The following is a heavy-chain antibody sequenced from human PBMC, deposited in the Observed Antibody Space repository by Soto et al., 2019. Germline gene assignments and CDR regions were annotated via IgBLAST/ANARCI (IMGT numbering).Heavy chain of an antibody. J-gene: IGHJ6*01. CDR1: GYTFTDYT. V-gene: IGHV1-18*03. Sequence: QVQLVQSGAEVKKPGASVQVSCKASGYTFTDYTISWVRQATGQGHEWLGWISAYSGHTNFAQRFHSRVTLATDTTTSTAYMDLRSLRSDAMAVYYCARDVEWELVEVGYQYSAFDVWGQGNKVTVSS. D-gene: IGHD1-26*01. CDR2: ISAYSGHT. CDR3: ARDVEWELVEVGYQYSAFDV.